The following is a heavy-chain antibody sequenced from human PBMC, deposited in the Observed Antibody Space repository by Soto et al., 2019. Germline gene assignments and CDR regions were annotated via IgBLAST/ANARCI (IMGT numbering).Heavy chain of an antibody. CDR1: GYTFTNYD. CDR2: MNPKSGNT. Sequence: QVQLVQSGAEVKKPGASVKVSCKASGYTFTNYDINWVRQATGQGLEWMGWMNPKSGNTGYAQQFQGRVIMTRSTSISTAYMQLSSLRSEDAAVYYCVRVYGEIDYSVQGTLVTLSS. D-gene: IGHD4-17*01. CDR3: VRVYGEIDY. J-gene: IGHJ4*02. V-gene: IGHV1-8*01.